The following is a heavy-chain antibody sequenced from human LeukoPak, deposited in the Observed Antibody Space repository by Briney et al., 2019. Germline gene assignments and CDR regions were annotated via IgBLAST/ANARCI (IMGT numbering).Heavy chain of an antibody. CDR3: ARRRPGYYYDSSGSSAPDFDY. D-gene: IGHD3-22*01. J-gene: IGHJ4*02. Sequence: GGSLRLSCAASGFTFSSYAMSWVRQAQGKGLEWVSAIRGSGGSTYYADSVKGRFTISRDNSKNTLYLQMNSLRAEDTAVYYCARRRPGYYYDSSGSSAPDFDYWGQGTLVTVSS. CDR2: IRGSGGST. V-gene: IGHV3-23*01. CDR1: GFTFSSYA.